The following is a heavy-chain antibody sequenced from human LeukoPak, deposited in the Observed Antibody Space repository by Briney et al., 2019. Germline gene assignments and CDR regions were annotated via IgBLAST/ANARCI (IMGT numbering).Heavy chain of an antibody. CDR2: IYHSGST. J-gene: IGHJ6*02. CDR3: ARDSPPGYSSGWKYYYYYGMDV. V-gene: IGHV4-38-2*02. D-gene: IGHD6-19*01. CDR1: GYSISSYY. Sequence: SETLSLTCTVSGYSISSYYWSWIRQPPGKGLEWIGSIYHSGSTYYNPSLKSRVTISVDTSKNQFSLKLSSVTAADTAVYYCARDSPPGYSSGWKYYYYYGMDVWGQGTTVTVSS.